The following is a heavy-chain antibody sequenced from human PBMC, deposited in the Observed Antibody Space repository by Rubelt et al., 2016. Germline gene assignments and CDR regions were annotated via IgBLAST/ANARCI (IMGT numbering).Heavy chain of an antibody. CDR2: INHSGST. CDR1: GGSFSGYY. V-gene: IGHV4-34*01. CDR3: ARVTGGSSDY. Sequence: QVQLQQWGAGLLKPSETLSLTCAVYGGSFSGYYWSWIRQPPGKGLEWIGEINHSGSTNYNPSLKRRVTISVATSKNHFSLKLSSVTAADTAVYYCARVTGGSSDYWGQGTLVTVSS. J-gene: IGHJ4*02. D-gene: IGHD3-16*01.